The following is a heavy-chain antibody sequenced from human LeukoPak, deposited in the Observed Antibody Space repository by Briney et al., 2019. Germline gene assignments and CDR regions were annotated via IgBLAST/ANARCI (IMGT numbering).Heavy chain of an antibody. CDR3: ARKTYYYDSSGYYPYYYYYYYMDV. CDR2: ISSSGSTI. V-gene: IGHV3-48*03. D-gene: IGHD3-22*01. J-gene: IGHJ6*03. CDR1: GFTFSSYE. Sequence: GGSLRLSCAASGFTFSSYEMNGVRQARGKGLEWGSYISSSGSTIYYADSVKGRFTISRDNAKNSLYLQMNSLRAEDTAVYYCARKTYYYDSSGYYPYYYYYYYMDVWGKGTTVTVSS.